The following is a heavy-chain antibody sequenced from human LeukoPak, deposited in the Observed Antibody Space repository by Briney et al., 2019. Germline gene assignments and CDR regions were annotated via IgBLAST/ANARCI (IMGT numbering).Heavy chain of an antibody. Sequence: ASVKVSCKASGYTFTTYGISWARQAPGQGLEWMGWITGYNGNTKYVQKFQGRVTMTTDTPTTTAYMELRNLRSDDTAVYYCARDSRSLDAFDIWGQGTMVTVSS. CDR3: ARDSRSLDAFDI. V-gene: IGHV1-18*01. J-gene: IGHJ3*02. CDR2: ITGYNGNT. CDR1: GYTFTTYG.